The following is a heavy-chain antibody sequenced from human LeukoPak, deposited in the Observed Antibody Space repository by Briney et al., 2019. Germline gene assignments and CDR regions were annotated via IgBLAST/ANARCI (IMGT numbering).Heavy chain of an antibody. CDR1: GYTFTSYG. D-gene: IGHD6-19*01. J-gene: IGHJ5*02. V-gene: IGHV1-18*01. CDR3: ARSAGAGKPHNWFDP. CDR2: ISAYNGNT. Sequence: RWASVKVSCKASGYTFTSYGISWVRQAPGQGLEWMGWISAYNGNTNYAQKLQGRVTMTTDTSTSTAYMELRSLRSDDTAVYYCARSAGAGKPHNWFDPWGQGTLVTVSS.